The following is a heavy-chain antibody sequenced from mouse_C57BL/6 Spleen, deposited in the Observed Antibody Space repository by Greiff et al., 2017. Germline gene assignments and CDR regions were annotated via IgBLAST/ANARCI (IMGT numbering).Heavy chain of an antibody. CDR3: AREPKTALYAMDY. CDR2: ISSGSSTI. V-gene: IGHV5-17*01. J-gene: IGHJ4*01. Sequence: EVQRVESGGGLVKPGGSLKLSCAASGFTFSDYGMHWVRQAPEKGLEWVAYISSGSSTIYYADTVKGRFTISRDNAKNTLFLQMTSLRSEDTAMYYCAREPKTALYAMDYWGQGTSVTVSS. D-gene: IGHD3-2*01. CDR1: GFTFSDYG.